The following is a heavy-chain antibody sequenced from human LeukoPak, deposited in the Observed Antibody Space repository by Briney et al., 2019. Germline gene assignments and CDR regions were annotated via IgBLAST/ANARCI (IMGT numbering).Heavy chain of an antibody. V-gene: IGHV3-9*01. CDR3: AKDTGYYYDSSGSLQH. J-gene: IGHJ1*01. CDR1: GFTFDDYA. Sequence: GGSLRLSCAASGFTFDDYAMHWVRQAPGKGLEWVSGISWNSGSIGYADSVKGRFTISRDNAENSLYLQMNSLGAEDTALYYCAKDTGYYYDSSGSLQHWGQGTLVTVSS. CDR2: ISWNSGSI. D-gene: IGHD3-22*01.